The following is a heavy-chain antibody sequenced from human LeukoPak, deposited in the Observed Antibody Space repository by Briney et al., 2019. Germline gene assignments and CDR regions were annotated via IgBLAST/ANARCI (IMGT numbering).Heavy chain of an antibody. Sequence: GGSLRLSCAASGFAFSSYYMNWVRQAPGKGLEWVSSISGSSTNIYYADSMKGRFTISRDNAKNSLYLQMNSLRAEDTAVYYCARDPLGTDTIGYWGQGTLVTVSS. CDR3: ARDPLGTDTIGY. J-gene: IGHJ4*02. V-gene: IGHV3-21*01. CDR2: ISGSSTNI. D-gene: IGHD1-1*01. CDR1: GFAFSSYY.